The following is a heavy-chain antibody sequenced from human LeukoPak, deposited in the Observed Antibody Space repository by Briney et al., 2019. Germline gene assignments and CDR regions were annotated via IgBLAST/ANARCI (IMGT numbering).Heavy chain of an antibody. CDR2: IYTHEST. J-gene: IGHJ3*02. Sequence: SETLSLTCTVSGGSINNYYWSWIRQPAGKGLEWIGRIYTHESTNYDRSLKDRVTISVDTYTNQFSLKLSSVTAADTAVYYCARGRYCSADICSGGDAFDIWGQGTMVSVSS. CDR1: GGSINNYY. V-gene: IGHV4-4*07. CDR3: ARGRYCSADICSGGDAFDI. D-gene: IGHD2-15*01.